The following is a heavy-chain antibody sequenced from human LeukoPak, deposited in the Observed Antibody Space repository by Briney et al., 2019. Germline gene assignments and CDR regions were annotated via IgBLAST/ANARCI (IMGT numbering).Heavy chain of an antibody. D-gene: IGHD4-17*01. CDR2: INHSGST. V-gene: IGHV4-34*01. Sequence: KPSETLSLTCAVYGGSFSGYYWSWLRQPPGKELEWIGQINHSGSTNYNPSLKSRVTISVDTSKNQFSLKLSSVTAADTAVYYCARGGYGDYIDAFDIWGQGTMVTVYS. CDR1: GGSFSGYY. CDR3: ARGGYGDYIDAFDI. J-gene: IGHJ3*02.